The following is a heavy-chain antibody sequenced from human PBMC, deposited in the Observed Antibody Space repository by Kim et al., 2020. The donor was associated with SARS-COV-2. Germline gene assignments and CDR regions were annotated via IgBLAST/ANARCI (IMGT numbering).Heavy chain of an antibody. Sequence: STNYNPTLKSRVTISVDTSKNQFSLKLSSVTAADTAVYYCARVSRGYSFYWCQGTLVTVSS. CDR3: ARVSRGYSFY. J-gene: IGHJ4*02. CDR2: ST. V-gene: IGHV4-59*01. D-gene: IGHD5-18*01.